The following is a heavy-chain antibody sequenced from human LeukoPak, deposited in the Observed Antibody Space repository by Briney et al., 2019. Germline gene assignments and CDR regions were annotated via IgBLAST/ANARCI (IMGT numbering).Heavy chain of an antibody. V-gene: IGHV3-21*01. Sequence: GGSLRLSCSASGFTFSSYSMNWVRQAPGKGLEWVSSISSSSSYIYYADSVKGRFTISRDNAKNSLYLQMNSLRAEDTAVYYCARDPDYDSSGYTYYYGMDVWGQGTTVTVSS. CDR2: ISSSSSYI. CDR3: ARDPDYDSSGYTYYYGMDV. D-gene: IGHD3-22*01. CDR1: GFTFSSYS. J-gene: IGHJ6*02.